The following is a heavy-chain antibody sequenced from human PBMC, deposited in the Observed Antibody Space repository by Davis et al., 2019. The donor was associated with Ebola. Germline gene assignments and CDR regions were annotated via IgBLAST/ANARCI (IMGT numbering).Heavy chain of an antibody. CDR3: AADRFDSPDAFDI. CDR1: GFTFGNSA. D-gene: IGHD3-9*01. Sequence: AASVKVSCKASGFTFGNSAVQWVRQARGQRLEWMGWIVVGSGNTKHAQKFLERVTFTRDLSTNTAYMEMSSLRSEDTAVYYCAADRFDSPDAFDIWGQGTVVTVSP. J-gene: IGHJ3*02. V-gene: IGHV1-58*01. CDR2: IVVGSGNT.